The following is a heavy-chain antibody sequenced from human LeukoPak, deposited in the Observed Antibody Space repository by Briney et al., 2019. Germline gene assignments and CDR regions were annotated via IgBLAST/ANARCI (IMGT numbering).Heavy chain of an antibody. CDR2: ISVYNGNT. Sequence: ASVKVSCKASGYTFTNYGISWLRQAPGQGLEWMGWISVYNGNTNYAQKVQGRVTMTTDTSTSTAYMELRSLRPDDTAMYYCAREWYYYTSGSYSHCDYWGQGTLVTVSS. V-gene: IGHV1-18*01. CDR1: GYTFTNYG. CDR3: AREWYYYTSGSYSHCDY. J-gene: IGHJ4*02. D-gene: IGHD3-10*01.